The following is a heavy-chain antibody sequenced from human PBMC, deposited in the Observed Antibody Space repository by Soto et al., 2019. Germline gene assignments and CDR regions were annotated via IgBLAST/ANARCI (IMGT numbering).Heavy chain of an antibody. J-gene: IGHJ6*02. D-gene: IGHD6-13*01. CDR3: ARGGVAAGTVLLVTVYYYYGMVV. Sequence: ASVKVSCKASGYTFTSYGISWVRQAPGQGLEWMVWISAYNGNTNYAQKLQGRVTMTTDTSTSTAYMELRSLRSDDTAVYYCARGGVAAGTVLLVTVYYYYGMVVWGQGTTVTVSS. CDR2: ISAYNGNT. V-gene: IGHV1-18*01. CDR1: GYTFTSYG.